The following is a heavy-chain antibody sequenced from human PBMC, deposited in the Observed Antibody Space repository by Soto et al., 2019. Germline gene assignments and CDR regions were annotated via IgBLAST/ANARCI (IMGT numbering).Heavy chain of an antibody. D-gene: IGHD3-3*01. J-gene: IGHJ6*02. Sequence: ASVKVSCKASGGTFSSYTFSWVRQAPGQGLEWMGWMNPNSGNTGYAQKFQGRVTMTRNTSISTAYMELSSLRSEDTAVYYCARGLGRSYYDFWSGYYAIGPYYYGMDVWGQGTTVTVSS. CDR2: MNPNSGNT. CDR3: ARGLGRSYYDFWSGYYAIGPYYYGMDV. V-gene: IGHV1-8*02. CDR1: GGTFSSYT.